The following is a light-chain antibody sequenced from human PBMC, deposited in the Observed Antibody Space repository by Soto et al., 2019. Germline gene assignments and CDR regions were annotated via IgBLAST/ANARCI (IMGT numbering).Light chain of an antibody. V-gene: IGKV3-15*01. CDR2: GAS. CDR1: QIISSN. J-gene: IGKJ5*01. Sequence: EIVMTQSPATLSVSPWERATLSCMASQIISSNLAWYQQKPGQAPRLLIYGASTRATGIPDRFSVSGSGTEFTLTISSLQSEDFALYYCQQYNKWPLITFGQGTRLEIK. CDR3: QQYNKWPLIT.